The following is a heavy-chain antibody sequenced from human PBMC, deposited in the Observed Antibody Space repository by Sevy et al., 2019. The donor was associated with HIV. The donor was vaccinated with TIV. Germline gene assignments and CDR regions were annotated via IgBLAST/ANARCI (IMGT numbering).Heavy chain of an antibody. CDR2: ITGSGTGSAGSGGST. V-gene: IGHV3-23*01. J-gene: IGHJ6*02. D-gene: IGHD3-10*01. CDR3: AIFYSYGSGTDYNGMDV. Sequence: GGSLRLSCAASGFTFSMYAMSWVRQAPGKGLEWVSGITGSGTGSAGSGGSTHYADSVKGRFTVSRENSKNTLYLQMNSLRAEDTAVYYCAIFYSYGSGTDYNGMDVWGQGTTVTVSS. CDR1: GFTFSMYA.